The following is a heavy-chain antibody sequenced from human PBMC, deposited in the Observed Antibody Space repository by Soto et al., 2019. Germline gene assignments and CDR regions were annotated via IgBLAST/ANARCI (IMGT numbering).Heavy chain of an antibody. CDR2: ISSSGDGT. V-gene: IGHV3-23*01. CDR1: GFTFSSYW. D-gene: IGHD3-3*01. CDR3: AKNGDFWSWGMDV. Sequence: GGSLSLSCAASGFTFSSYWMHWVRHAPGKGLEWVAIISSSGDGTYYVDSVKGRFTISRDNSRNTLNLQMNSLRAEDTAVYYCAKNGDFWSWGMDVWGQGTTVTVSS. J-gene: IGHJ6*02.